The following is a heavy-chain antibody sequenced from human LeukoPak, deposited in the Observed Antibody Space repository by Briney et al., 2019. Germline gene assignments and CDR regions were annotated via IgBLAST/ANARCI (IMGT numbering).Heavy chain of an antibody. CDR1: GGSFSGYY. Sequence: SETLSVTCAVYGGSFSGYYWSWIRQPPGKGLEWIGDINHSGSTNYNPSLKSRVTISVDTSKNQFSLKLSSVTAADTAVYYYARGVTWGYYYDSSGYYYGPYFFDYWGQGTLVTVSS. J-gene: IGHJ4*02. D-gene: IGHD3-22*01. V-gene: IGHV4-34*01. CDR3: ARGVTWGYYYDSSGYYYGPYFFDY. CDR2: INHSGST.